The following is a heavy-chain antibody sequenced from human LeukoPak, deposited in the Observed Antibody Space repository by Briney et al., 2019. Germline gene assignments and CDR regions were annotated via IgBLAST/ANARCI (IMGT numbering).Heavy chain of an antibody. Sequence: SETLSLTCTVSGGSISSYYWSWIRQPPGKGLEWIGEINHSGSTNYNPSLKSRVTISVDTSKNQFSLKLSSVTAADTAVYYCARGRRRYYYDSSGPINWFDPWGQGTLVTVSS. D-gene: IGHD3-22*01. CDR1: GGSISSYY. V-gene: IGHV4-34*01. CDR2: INHSGST. CDR3: ARGRRRYYYDSSGPINWFDP. J-gene: IGHJ5*02.